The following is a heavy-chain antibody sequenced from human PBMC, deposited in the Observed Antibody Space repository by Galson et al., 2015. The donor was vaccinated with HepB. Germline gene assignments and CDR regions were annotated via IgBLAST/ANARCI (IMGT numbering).Heavy chain of an antibody. V-gene: IGHV3-11*01. D-gene: IGHD2-8*02. Sequence: SLRLSCPASGFTFRYYYMSWLRQAPGKGLECVSYISSSGGTIYYADSVKGRFTISRDNAENSVSLLLNSLRAEDSAVYYCVRLSDCTGGMCSSGYYGLDVWGQGTTVTVSS. CDR2: ISSSGGTI. J-gene: IGHJ6*02. CDR3: VRLSDCTGGMCSSGYYGLDV. CDR1: GFTFRYYY.